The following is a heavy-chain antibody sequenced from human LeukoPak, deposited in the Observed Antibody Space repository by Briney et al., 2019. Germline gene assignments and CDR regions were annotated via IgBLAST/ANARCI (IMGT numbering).Heavy chain of an antibody. V-gene: IGHV4-61*02. CDR2: IYTSGST. CDR3: ARYSYYSSYHCFDY. D-gene: IGHD4-11*01. Sequence: PSQTLSLTCTVSGGSVSSGPYYWSWIRQPAGKGLEWIGRIYTSGSTNYNPSLKSRVTISVDTSKNQFSLKLSSVTAADTAVYYCARYSYYSSYHCFDYWGQGTLVTV. J-gene: IGHJ4*02. CDR1: GGSVSSGPYY.